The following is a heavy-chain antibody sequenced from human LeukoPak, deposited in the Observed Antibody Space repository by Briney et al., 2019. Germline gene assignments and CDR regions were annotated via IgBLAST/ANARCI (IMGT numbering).Heavy chain of an antibody. CDR3: AKEGREYYYDSSGYSNYYYMDV. Sequence: PGRSLRLSCAASGFTFSSYGMHWVRQAPGKGLEWVAVIWYDGSNKYYADSVKGRFTISRDNSKYTLYLQMNSLRAEDTAVYYCAKEGREYYYDSSGYSNYYYMDVWGKGTTVTVSS. CDR1: GFTFSSYG. CDR2: IWYDGSNK. J-gene: IGHJ6*03. V-gene: IGHV3-33*06. D-gene: IGHD3-22*01.